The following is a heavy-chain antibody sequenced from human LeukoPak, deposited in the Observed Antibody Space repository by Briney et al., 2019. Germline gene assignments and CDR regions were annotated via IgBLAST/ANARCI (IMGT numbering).Heavy chain of an antibody. CDR2: VNLQGST. V-gene: IGHV4-4*02. CDR1: GGSITQTNY. CDR3: AREGGPYRPLDY. Sequence: SETPSLTCGVSGGSITQTNYLTWVRQPPGEGLEWIGEVNLQGSTTYNPSLMGRVAISVDKSENHVSLQLTSVTSADTAVYYCAREGGPYRPLDYSGQGTLVTVSS. J-gene: IGHJ4*02.